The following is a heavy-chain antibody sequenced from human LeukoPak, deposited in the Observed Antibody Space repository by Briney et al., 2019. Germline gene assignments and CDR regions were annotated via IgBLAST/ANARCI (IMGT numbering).Heavy chain of an antibody. CDR3: ARGDSSGYYYY. Sequence: SETLSLTCAVSGGSISSSNWWSWVRQPPGKGLEWIGEIFHSGSTNYNPSLKSRITMSVDKSKNQFSLKLSSVTAADTAVYYCARGDSSGYYYYWGQGTLVTVSS. J-gene: IGHJ4*02. D-gene: IGHD3-22*01. CDR2: IFHSGST. CDR1: GGSISSSNW. V-gene: IGHV4-4*02.